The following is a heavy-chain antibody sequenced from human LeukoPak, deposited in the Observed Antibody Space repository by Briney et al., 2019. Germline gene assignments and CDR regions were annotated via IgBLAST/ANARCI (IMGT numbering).Heavy chain of an antibody. V-gene: IGHV3-7*01. D-gene: IGHD3-16*01. J-gene: IGHJ6*03. CDR3: ARDLGGFDYMDV. Sequence: GGSLRLSCAASGFTFNRYWMSWVRQAPGKGLEWVANIKQDGSEKYYVDSVKGRFTISRDNAKNSLYLQMNSLRAEDTAVYYCARDLGGFDYMDVWGKGTTVTISS. CDR2: IKQDGSEK. CDR1: GFTFNRYW.